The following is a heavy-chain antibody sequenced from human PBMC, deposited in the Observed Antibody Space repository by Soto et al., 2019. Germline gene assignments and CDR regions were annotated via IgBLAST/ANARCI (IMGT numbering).Heavy chain of an antibody. V-gene: IGHV3-15*07. Sequence: WMNWVRQAPGRGLEWVGRIKSKTDGGTTDYAAPVKGRFTISRDDSKNTLYLQMNSLKTEDTAVYYCTTDDSSGLYALDIWGQGTMVTVSS. CDR1: W. CDR2: IKSKTDGGTT. J-gene: IGHJ3*02. CDR3: TTDDSSGLYALDI. D-gene: IGHD3-22*01.